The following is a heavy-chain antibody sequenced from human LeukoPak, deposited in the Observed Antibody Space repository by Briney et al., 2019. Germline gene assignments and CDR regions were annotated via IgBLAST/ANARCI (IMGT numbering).Heavy chain of an antibody. V-gene: IGHV4-59*01. D-gene: IGHD2-15*01. CDR1: GASITTYY. Sequence: SETLSLTCTVSGASITTYYWSWIRQPPGKGLEWIAYMYYSGSPNYNPSLKSRVTMSVDTSKNQFSLKLSSVTAADTAVYYCARVVGGYCSGGFCYSNRFDPWGQGTLVTVSS. J-gene: IGHJ5*02. CDR2: MYYSGSP. CDR3: ARVVGGYCSGGFCYSNRFDP.